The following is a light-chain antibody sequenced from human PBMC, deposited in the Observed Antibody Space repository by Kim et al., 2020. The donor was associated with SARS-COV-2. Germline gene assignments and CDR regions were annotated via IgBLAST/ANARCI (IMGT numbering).Light chain of an antibody. CDR1: SSNIGKNY. V-gene: IGLV1-51*01. J-gene: IGLJ3*02. CDR3: GTWDSNLSSWV. Sequence: GQKVTVSCFGSSSNIGKNYVSWYQQFPATAPKLLIYDNEERPSGIPERFSGSKSGTSATLGITGLQTGDEADYYCGTWDSNLSSWVFGGGTKVTVL. CDR2: DNE.